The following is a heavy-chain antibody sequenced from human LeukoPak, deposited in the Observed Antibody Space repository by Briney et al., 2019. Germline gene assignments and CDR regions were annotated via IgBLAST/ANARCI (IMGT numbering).Heavy chain of an antibody. Sequence: GGSLRLSCAASGFTFSSSSMNWIRQGPEKGLEWVSSISTDSIYIYYADSVKGRFTISRDNAKNSLYLQMSSLRAEDTAVYYCARDGTGWSRDYWGQGTLVTVSS. V-gene: IGHV3-21*01. D-gene: IGHD1/OR15-1a*01. CDR3: ARDGTGWSRDY. J-gene: IGHJ4*02. CDR2: ISTDSIYI. CDR1: GFTFSSSS.